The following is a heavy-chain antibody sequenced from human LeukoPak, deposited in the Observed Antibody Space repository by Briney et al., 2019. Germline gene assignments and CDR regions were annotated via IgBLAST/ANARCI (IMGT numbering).Heavy chain of an antibody. CDR2: IWYDGSNK. D-gene: IGHD2-2*01. CDR1: GFTFSSYG. Sequence: GRSLRLSCAASGFTFSSYGMHWVRQAPGKGLEWVAVIWYDGSNKYYADSVKGRFTISRDNSKNTLYLQMNSLRAEDTAVYYCASTHLGYCSSASCQNDYWGQGTLVTVSS. J-gene: IGHJ4*02. CDR3: ASTHLGYCSSASCQNDY. V-gene: IGHV3-33*01.